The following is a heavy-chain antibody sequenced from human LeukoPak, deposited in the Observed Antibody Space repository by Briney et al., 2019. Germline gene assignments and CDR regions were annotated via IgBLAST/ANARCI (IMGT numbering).Heavy chain of an antibody. D-gene: IGHD3-16*01. Sequence: GGSLRLSCAASGFTFSSSAMSWVRQTPSKGLEWLSSITGDGVTTCYADSVKGRFTISGDNSKNILFLQMNSLRAEDSASYFCAKERRRVDTSMIRSYFFDSWGQGTPVTVSS. CDR2: ITGDGVTT. V-gene: IGHV3-23*01. J-gene: IGHJ4*02. CDR3: AKERRRVDTSMIRSYFFDS. CDR1: GFTFSSSA.